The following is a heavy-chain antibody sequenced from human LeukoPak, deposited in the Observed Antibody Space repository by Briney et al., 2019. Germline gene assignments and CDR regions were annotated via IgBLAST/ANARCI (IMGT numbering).Heavy chain of an antibody. CDR2: ISGSGGST. Sequence: PGGSLRLSCAASGFTFSSYAMSWVRQAPGKGLEWVSAISGSGGSTYYADSVKGRFTISRDNSKNTVYLQMNSLRAEDTAVYYCAKAIFREVGAFDIWGQGTMVTVSS. D-gene: IGHD3-10*01. V-gene: IGHV3-23*01. CDR1: GFTFSSYA. CDR3: AKAIFREVGAFDI. J-gene: IGHJ3*02.